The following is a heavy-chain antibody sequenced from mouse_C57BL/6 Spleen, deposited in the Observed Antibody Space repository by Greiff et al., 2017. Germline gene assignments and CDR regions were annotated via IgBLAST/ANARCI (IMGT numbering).Heavy chain of an antibody. CDR2: IHPNSGST. J-gene: IGHJ3*01. CDR3: ATHSNYGPYLAY. D-gene: IGHD2-5*01. V-gene: IGHV1-64*01. Sequence: QVQLQQPGAALVKPGASVKLSCKASGYTFTSYWMHWVKQRPGQGLEWIGMIHPNSGSTNYNEKFKSKATLTVDKSSSTAYMQLSSLTSEDSAVYYCATHSNYGPYLAYWGQGTLVTVSA. CDR1: GYTFTSYW.